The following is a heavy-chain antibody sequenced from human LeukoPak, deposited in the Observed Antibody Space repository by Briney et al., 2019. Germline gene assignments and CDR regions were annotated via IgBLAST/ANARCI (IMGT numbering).Heavy chain of an antibody. D-gene: IGHD6-13*01. CDR1: GFTFSGYI. Sequence: PGGSLRLSCAASGFTFSGYIMTWVRQAPGKGLEWVSSITGRGANTYYADSVKGRFTISRDNSKNTLYLQMNSLRAEDTAVYYCAKMAAAGGGYWGQGTLVTVSS. V-gene: IGHV3-23*01. CDR2: ITGRGANT. J-gene: IGHJ4*02. CDR3: AKMAAAGGGY.